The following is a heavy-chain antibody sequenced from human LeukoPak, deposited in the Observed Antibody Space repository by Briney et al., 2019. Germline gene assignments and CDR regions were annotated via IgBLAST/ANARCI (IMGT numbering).Heavy chain of an antibody. J-gene: IGHJ4*02. V-gene: IGHV4-59*01. CDR1: GGSIDNYY. Sequence: SETLSLTCTVSGGSIDNYYWSWIRQPPGKGLEWIGYIYYSGNTYYVPSLESRVSISVDRSKSQFSLKLYSVTAADTAVYYCARHLWSAYNRFHFWGQGTLVTVSS. CDR2: IYYSGNT. D-gene: IGHD3-3*01. CDR3: ARHLWSAYNRFHF.